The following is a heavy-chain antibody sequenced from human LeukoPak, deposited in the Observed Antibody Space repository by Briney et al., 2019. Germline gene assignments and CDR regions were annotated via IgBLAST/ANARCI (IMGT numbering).Heavy chain of an antibody. D-gene: IGHD4-23*01. CDR1: GFTFDGYA. CDR2: ISWDSGAI. J-gene: IGHJ4*02. V-gene: IGHV3-9*01. Sequence: GGSLRLSCAAPGFTFDGYAMHWVRQAPGKDLEWVSGISWDSGAIAYADSVKGRFTISRDNAKNSLYLQMDSLRAEDTALYYCAKDYGGNHWFDYWGQGTLVTVSS. CDR3: AKDYGGNHWFDY.